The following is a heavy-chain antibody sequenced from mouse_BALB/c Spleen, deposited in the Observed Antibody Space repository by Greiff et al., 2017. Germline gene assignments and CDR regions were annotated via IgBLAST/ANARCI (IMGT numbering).Heavy chain of an antibody. CDR3: ARGGPRDWFAY. CDR2: IFPGSGNT. CDR1: GYSFTSYY. Sequence: QVQLQQSGPELVKPGASVKISCKASGYSFTSYYIHWVKQRPGQGLEWIGWIFPGSGNTKYNEKFKGKATLTADTSSSTAYMQLSSLTSEDSAVYFCARGGPRDWFAYWGQGTLVTVSA. J-gene: IGHJ3*01. V-gene: IGHV1-66*01.